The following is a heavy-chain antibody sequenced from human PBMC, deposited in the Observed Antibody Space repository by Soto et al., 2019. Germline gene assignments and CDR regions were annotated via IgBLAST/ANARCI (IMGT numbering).Heavy chain of an antibody. CDR3: ARVPLGFSSGNYYYYMDV. Sequence: GGSLRLSCAASGFTVSNNYMSWVRQAPGKGLEWVSVIYSGTGTYYADSVKGRFTISRDNSKNTLYLQMNSLRAEDTAVYYCARVPLGFSSGNYYYYMDVWGKGTTVTVSS. CDR2: IYSGTGT. D-gene: IGHD6-19*01. CDR1: GFTVSNNY. V-gene: IGHV3-66*01. J-gene: IGHJ6*03.